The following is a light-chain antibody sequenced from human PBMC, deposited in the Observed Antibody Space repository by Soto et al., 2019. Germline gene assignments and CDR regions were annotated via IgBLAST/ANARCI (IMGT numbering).Light chain of an antibody. CDR3: QQYGSSPRT. V-gene: IGKV3-20*01. Sequence: EIVLTQSPGTLSLSPGERATLSCRASQSMSTSYLAWYQQKPGQAPRLLIYNTSSRATGIPDRFSGSGSGTDFTLTISRLEPEDFAMYYCQQYGSSPRTFGQGTKVEI. J-gene: IGKJ1*01. CDR2: NTS. CDR1: QSMSTSY.